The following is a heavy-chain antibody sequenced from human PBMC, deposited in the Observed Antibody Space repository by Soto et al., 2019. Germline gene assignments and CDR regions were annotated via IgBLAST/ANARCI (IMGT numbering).Heavy chain of an antibody. CDR1: GYXFHNYL. CDR3: ARQRYFDY. J-gene: IGHJ4*02. Sequence: PXEXLKISCQTSGYXFHNYLIVWVRQMPGKGLELFGIIYPGDSNIRYNPSFQGQVTISADKSLSTNYLNWSSLKASDTAMYYCARQRYFDYWGQGTLGTVSS. CDR2: IYPGDSNI. V-gene: IGHV5-51*01.